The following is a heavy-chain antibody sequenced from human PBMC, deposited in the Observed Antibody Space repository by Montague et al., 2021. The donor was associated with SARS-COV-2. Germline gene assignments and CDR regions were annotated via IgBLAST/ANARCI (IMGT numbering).Heavy chain of an antibody. D-gene: IGHD2-15*01. Sequence: ETLSLTCTVSGGSISNYYWSWIRQPAGKGLEWIGRIYSSGSTNYNPSPKSRITMSVDTSKNQFTLKLSPVTAADTAIYYCARDYSHCSGGSCVFDYWGQGTLVTVSS. J-gene: IGHJ4*02. CDR2: IYSSGST. V-gene: IGHV4-4*07. CDR3: ARDYSHCSGGSCVFDY. CDR1: GGSISNYY.